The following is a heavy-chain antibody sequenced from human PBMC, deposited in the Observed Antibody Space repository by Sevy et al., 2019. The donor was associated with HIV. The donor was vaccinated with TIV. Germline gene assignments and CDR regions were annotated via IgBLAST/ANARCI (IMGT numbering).Heavy chain of an antibody. CDR1: GGSVSSGSYY. J-gene: IGHJ5*02. V-gene: IGHV4-61*01. CDR3: AGDNPHYYGWGSYYGWFDP. D-gene: IGHD3-10*01. CDR2: IYYSGST. Sequence: SETLSLTCTVSGGSVSSGSYYWSWIRQPPGKGLEWIGYIYYSGSTNYNPSLKSRVTIAVDTSKNQFSLKPSSVTAADTAAYYCAGDNPHYYGWGSYYGWFDPWGQGTLVTVSS.